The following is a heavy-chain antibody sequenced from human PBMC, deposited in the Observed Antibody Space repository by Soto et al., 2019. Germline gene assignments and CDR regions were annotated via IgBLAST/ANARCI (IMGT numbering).Heavy chain of an antibody. Sequence: LRLSCEAYAFTFYVYDMNWVRQAPGKGLEWVSYISSSSKTIYYADSVKGRFTISRDNAKNSLYLQMNSLRAEDTAVYYCARVGDFWSGLDYGLDVWGQGTTVTVSS. CDR3: ARVGDFWSGLDYGLDV. V-gene: IGHV3-48*03. D-gene: IGHD3-3*01. CDR1: AFTFYVYD. CDR2: ISSSSKTI. J-gene: IGHJ6*02.